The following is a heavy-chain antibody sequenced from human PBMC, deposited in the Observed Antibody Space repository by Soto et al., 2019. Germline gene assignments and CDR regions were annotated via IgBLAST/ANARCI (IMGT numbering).Heavy chain of an antibody. V-gene: IGHV4-34*01. Sequence: QVQLQQWGAGLLKSSETLSLTCEVSGGAFSGYYWSWIRQSPGKGLEWIGEIFYNGVSNYNPSLESRVTISVDTSKKQFSLKLTSMTAADTAIYYCARGPGFPSRPARAGDRSWGQGTLVSVSS. CDR2: IFYNGVS. CDR1: GGAFSGYY. J-gene: IGHJ5*02. CDR3: ARGPGFPSRPARAGDRS. D-gene: IGHD6-13*01.